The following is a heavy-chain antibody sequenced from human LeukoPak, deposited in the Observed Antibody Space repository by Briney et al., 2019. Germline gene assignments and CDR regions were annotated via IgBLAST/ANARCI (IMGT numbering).Heavy chain of an antibody. J-gene: IGHJ6*02. Sequence: GSLRLSCAASGFTFSSYAMSWVRQAPGKGLEWVSAISGSGGSTYYADSVKGRFTISRDNSKNTLYLQMNSLRAEDTAVYYCANGGIAVAGTYYGMDVWGQGTAVTVSS. CDR3: ANGGIAVAGTYYGMDV. D-gene: IGHD6-19*01. V-gene: IGHV3-23*01. CDR2: ISGSGGST. CDR1: GFTFSSYA.